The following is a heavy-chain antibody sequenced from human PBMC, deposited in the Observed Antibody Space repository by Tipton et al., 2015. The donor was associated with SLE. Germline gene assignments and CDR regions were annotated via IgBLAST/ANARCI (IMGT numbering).Heavy chain of an antibody. Sequence: TLSLTCTVSGGSINSQYWSWIRQPPGKGLEWIGYISYSGTTNYNPSLKSRVIISVDTSKNQFSLKLSSVTAADTAVYYCARVLGMVVTPFDYWGQGTLVTVSS. CDR2: ISYSGTT. CDR1: GGSINSQY. D-gene: IGHD4-23*01. CDR3: ARVLGMVVTPFDY. V-gene: IGHV4-59*11. J-gene: IGHJ4*02.